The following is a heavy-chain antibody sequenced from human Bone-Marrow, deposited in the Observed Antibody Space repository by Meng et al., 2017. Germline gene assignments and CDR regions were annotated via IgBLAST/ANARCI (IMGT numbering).Heavy chain of an antibody. D-gene: IGHD6-13*01. V-gene: IGHV4-31*03. CDR1: GGSLSSGGYY. J-gene: IGHJ1*01. Sequence: QAQLQEQGPGLVKPSQTLSLTCTVSGGSLSSGGYYWSWIRQHPGKGLEWIGYIYYSGSTYYNPSLKSRVTISVDTSKNQFSLKLSSVTAADTAVYYCARGPLSAAGTMGYFQHWGQGTLVTVSS. CDR2: IYYSGST. CDR3: ARGPLSAAGTMGYFQH.